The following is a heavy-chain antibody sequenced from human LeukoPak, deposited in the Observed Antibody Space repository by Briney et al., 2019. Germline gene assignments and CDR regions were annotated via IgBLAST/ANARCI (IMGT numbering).Heavy chain of an antibody. CDR2: IIPMLGTV. V-gene: IGHV1-69*04. D-gene: IGHD3-22*01. CDR1: GGTFSSYA. Sequence: ASVKVSCKASGGTFSSYAINWVRQAPGQGLEWMGRIIPMLGTVNYAQKFQGRVTIIADKFTSTAYMELSSLRSEDTAMYYCARDAPMIVSVRYAFDIWGQGTMVTVSS. J-gene: IGHJ3*02. CDR3: ARDAPMIVSVRYAFDI.